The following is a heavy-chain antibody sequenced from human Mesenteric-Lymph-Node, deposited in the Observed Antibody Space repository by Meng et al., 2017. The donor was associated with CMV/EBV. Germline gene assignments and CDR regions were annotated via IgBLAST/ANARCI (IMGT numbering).Heavy chain of an antibody. Sequence: QVKLPQWGAGVLKSSETLSVTCAVYGGSFSGYYWNWIRQSPEKGLEWIGEINHSGSTTYNPSFTSRIIISVDTSTNQISLNMSSVTAADTAVYYCARGSSYDILTGYFDYWGQGALVTVSS. CDR1: GGSFSGYY. V-gene: IGHV4-34*01. CDR3: ARGSSYDILTGYFDY. J-gene: IGHJ4*02. CDR2: INHSGST. D-gene: IGHD3-9*01.